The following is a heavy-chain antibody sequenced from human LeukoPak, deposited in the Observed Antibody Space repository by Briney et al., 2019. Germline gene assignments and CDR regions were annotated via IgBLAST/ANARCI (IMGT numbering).Heavy chain of an antibody. V-gene: IGHV1-18*01. CDR2: ISAYNGNT. CDR1: GYTFTSYG. J-gene: IGHJ6*03. CDR3: ARWRPIAVAGTGVLFDYYYYYYMDV. D-gene: IGHD6-19*01. Sequence: ASVKVSCKASGYTFTSYGISWVRQAPGQGLEWMGWISAYNGNTNYAQKLQGRVTMTTDTSTSTAYMELRSLRSDDTAVYYCARWRPIAVAGTGVLFDYYYYYYMDVWGKGTTVTVSS.